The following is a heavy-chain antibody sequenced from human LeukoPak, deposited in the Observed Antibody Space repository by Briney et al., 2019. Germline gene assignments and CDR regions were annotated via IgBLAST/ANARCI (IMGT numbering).Heavy chain of an antibody. CDR2: INPNSGGT. CDR3: ARGGTNSSWYYYYYYYMDV. D-gene: IGHD6-13*01. J-gene: IGHJ6*03. CDR1: GYTFTGYY. Sequence: ASVKVSCKASGYTFTGYYMHWVRQAPGQGLEWMGWINPNSGGTNYAQKFQGRVTMTRDTSISTAYMELSRLRSDDTAVYYCARGGTNSSWYYYYYYYMDVWGKGTTVTVSS. V-gene: IGHV1-2*02.